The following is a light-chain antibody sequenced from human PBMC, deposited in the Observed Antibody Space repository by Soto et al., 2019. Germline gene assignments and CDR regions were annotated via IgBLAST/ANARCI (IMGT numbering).Light chain of an antibody. Sequence: DFQMTQSPSTLSASVGDRVTITCRASQSIHSWLAWYQLKPGRAPKLLMYKASTLETGVPSRFSGSGSGTEFTLSSSSVQPVDFAAYYCHQYNAHPYTFGGGTKVVIK. V-gene: IGKV1-5*03. CDR2: KAS. J-gene: IGKJ4*01. CDR1: QSIHSW. CDR3: HQYNAHPYT.